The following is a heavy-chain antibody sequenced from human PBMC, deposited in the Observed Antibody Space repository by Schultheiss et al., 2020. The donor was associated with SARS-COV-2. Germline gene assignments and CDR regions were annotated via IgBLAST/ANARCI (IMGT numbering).Heavy chain of an antibody. CDR3: ARGGSGYANYGMDV. CDR1: GFTFSSYW. D-gene: IGHD5-12*01. CDR2: INSDGSST. V-gene: IGHV3-74*01. Sequence: GGSLRLSCAASGFTFSSYWMHWVRQAPGKGLVWVSRINSDGSSTSYADSVKGRFTISRDNSKNTLYLQMNSLRAEDTAVYYCARGGSGYANYGMDVWGQGTTVTVSS. J-gene: IGHJ6*02.